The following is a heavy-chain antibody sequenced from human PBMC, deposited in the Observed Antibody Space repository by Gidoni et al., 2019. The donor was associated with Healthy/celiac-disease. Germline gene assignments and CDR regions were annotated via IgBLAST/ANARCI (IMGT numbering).Heavy chain of an antibody. V-gene: IGHV3-15*01. J-gene: IGHJ4*02. Sequence: EVQLVESGGGLVKPGGALRLSCAASEFPFSTAGMSWVRQAPGKGLEGVGRIKSKTDGGTTDYAAPVKGRFTISRDDSKNTLYLQMNSLKTEDTAVYYCTTDNYYYDSSGTGPFDYWGQGTLVTVSS. D-gene: IGHD3-22*01. CDR2: IKSKTDGGTT. CDR1: EFPFSTAG. CDR3: TTDNYYYDSSGTGPFDY.